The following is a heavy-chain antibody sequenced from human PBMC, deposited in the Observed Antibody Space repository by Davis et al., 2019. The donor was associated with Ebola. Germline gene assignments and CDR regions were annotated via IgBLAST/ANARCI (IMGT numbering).Heavy chain of an antibody. D-gene: IGHD4-17*01. J-gene: IGHJ5*02. V-gene: IGHV4-31*03. Sequence: PSETLSLTCTVSGGSISSGGYYWSWIRQHPGKGLEWIGYIYYSGSTYYNPSLKSRVTISVDTSKNQFSLKLSSVTAADTAVYYCARSDYGDYGMDNWFDPWGQGTLVTVSS. CDR1: GGSISSGGYY. CDR2: IYYSGST. CDR3: ARSDYGDYGMDNWFDP.